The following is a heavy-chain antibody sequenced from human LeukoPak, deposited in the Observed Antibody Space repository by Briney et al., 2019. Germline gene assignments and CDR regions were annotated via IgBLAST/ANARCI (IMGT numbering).Heavy chain of an antibody. CDR1: GGTFSSYA. J-gene: IGHJ4*02. Sequence: GASVKVSCKASGGTFSSYAISWVRQAPGQGLEWMGRINPILGIANYAQKFQGRVTITADKSTSTAYMELSSLRSEDTAVYYCARDPSMDPTYYYGSGSSDWGQGTLVTVSS. CDR3: ARDPSMDPTYYYGSGSSD. V-gene: IGHV1-69*04. CDR2: INPILGIA. D-gene: IGHD3-10*01.